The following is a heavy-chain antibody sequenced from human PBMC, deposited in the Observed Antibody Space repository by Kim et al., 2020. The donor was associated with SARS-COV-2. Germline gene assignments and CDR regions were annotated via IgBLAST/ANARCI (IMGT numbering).Heavy chain of an antibody. J-gene: IGHJ4*02. V-gene: IGHV3-15*01. D-gene: IGHD3-16*02. Sequence: GGSLRLSCAASGFTFSNAWMSWVRQAPGKGLEWVGRIKSKTDGGTTDYAAPVKGRFTISRDDSKNTLYLQMNSLKTEDTAVYYCTTGHHDYVWGSYRHWGQGTLVTVSS. CDR2: IKSKTDGGTT. CDR3: TTGHHDYVWGSYRH. CDR1: GFTFSNAW.